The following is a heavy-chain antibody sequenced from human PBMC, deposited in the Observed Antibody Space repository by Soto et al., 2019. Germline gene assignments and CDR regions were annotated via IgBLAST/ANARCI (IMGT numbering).Heavy chain of an antibody. Sequence: GCSLRLSCAACGFTFSIGSTNWLCQAPGKGLEWVSYISSSSSTIYYADSVKGRFTISRDNAKNSLYLQMNSLRAEDTAVYYCARDGNTTVWGYYYYYYMDVWGKGATVTVSS. V-gene: IGHV3-48*01. D-gene: IGHD7-27*01. J-gene: IGHJ6*03. CDR1: GFTFSIGS. CDR3: ARDGNTTVWGYYYYYYMDV. CDR2: ISSSSSTI.